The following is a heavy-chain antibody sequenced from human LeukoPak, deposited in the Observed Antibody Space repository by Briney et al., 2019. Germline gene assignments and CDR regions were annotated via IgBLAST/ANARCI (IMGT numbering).Heavy chain of an antibody. V-gene: IGHV4-59*01. CDR1: GASINNYY. Sequence: PSETLSLTCTVSGASINNYYWSWIRQPPGKGLEWIAYISYSGSTNYNPSLKSRVTISVDTSKNQFSLKLSSVTAADTAVYYCARYTLNWFDPWGQGTLVTVSS. CDR2: ISYSGST. CDR3: ARYTLNWFDP. D-gene: IGHD1-1*01. J-gene: IGHJ5*02.